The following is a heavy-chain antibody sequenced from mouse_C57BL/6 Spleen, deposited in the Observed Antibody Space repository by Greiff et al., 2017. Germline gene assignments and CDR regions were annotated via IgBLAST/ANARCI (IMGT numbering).Heavy chain of an antibody. CDR3: ARFDYDERGLDY. D-gene: IGHD2-4*01. CDR1: GYAFSSYW. V-gene: IGHV1-80*01. Sequence: VQLQQSGAELVKPGASVKISCKASGYAFSSYWMNWVKQRPGKGLEWIGQIYPGDGDTNYNGKFKGKATLTADKSSSTAYMQLSSLTSEDSAVYFCARFDYDERGLDYWGQGTTLTVSS. CDR2: IYPGDGDT. J-gene: IGHJ2*01.